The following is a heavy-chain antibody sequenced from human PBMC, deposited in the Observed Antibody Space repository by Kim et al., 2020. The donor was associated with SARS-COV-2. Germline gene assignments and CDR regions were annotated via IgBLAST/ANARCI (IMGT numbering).Heavy chain of an antibody. J-gene: IGHJ6*02. D-gene: IGHD2-15*01. CDR3: AKEQVVRHSSYYYYYGMDV. Sequence: GGSLRLSCAASGFTFSSYGMHWVRQAPGKGLEWVAVISYDGSNKYYADSVKGRFTISRDNSKNTLYLQMNSLRAEDTAVYYCAKEQVVRHSSYYYYYGMDVWGQGTTVTVSS. V-gene: IGHV3-30*18. CDR2: ISYDGSNK. CDR1: GFTFSSYG.